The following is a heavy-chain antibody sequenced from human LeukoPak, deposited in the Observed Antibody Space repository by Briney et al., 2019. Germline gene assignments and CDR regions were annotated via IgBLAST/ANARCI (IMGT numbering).Heavy chain of an antibody. CDR1: GGSISRYY. J-gene: IGHJ6*03. D-gene: IGHD3-10*01. V-gene: IGHV4-59*01. Sequence: PSETLSLTCTVSGGSISRYYWSWIRQAPGKGLEWIGYIYYSGYTNYNPSLKSRVTISVDTSKNQFSLKLSSVTAADTAVYYCARTTMVRGTYYMDVWGKGTTVTISS. CDR3: ARTTMVRGTYYMDV. CDR2: IYYSGYT.